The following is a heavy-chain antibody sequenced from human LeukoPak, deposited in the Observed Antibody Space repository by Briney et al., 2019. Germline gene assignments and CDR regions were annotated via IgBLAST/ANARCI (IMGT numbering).Heavy chain of an antibody. Sequence: PSETLSLTCAVYGGSFSGYSWNWIRQPPVKGLEWIGEINHSGGTNYNPSLKSRVTISVDTSKKQFSLKLSSVTAADTAVYYCARASVTYYYYYYMDVWGKGTTVTVSS. CDR1: GGSFSGYS. D-gene: IGHD4-11*01. V-gene: IGHV4-34*01. CDR3: ARASVTYYYYYYMDV. J-gene: IGHJ6*03. CDR2: INHSGGT.